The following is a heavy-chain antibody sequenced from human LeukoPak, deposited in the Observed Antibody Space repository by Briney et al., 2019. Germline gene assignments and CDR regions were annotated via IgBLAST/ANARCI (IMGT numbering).Heavy chain of an antibody. D-gene: IGHD1-26*01. CDR1: GGSITSSSYY. Sequence: SETLSLTCTVSGGSITSSSYYWGWIRQPPGKGLEWIGSISYSGSTYYNPSLKSRLTISVDPSMSQFSLKLSSVTAADTAVYYCARQVGATLYFHRWGQGTLVTVSS. J-gene: IGHJ1*01. CDR3: ARQVGATLYFHR. CDR2: ISYSGST. V-gene: IGHV4-39*01.